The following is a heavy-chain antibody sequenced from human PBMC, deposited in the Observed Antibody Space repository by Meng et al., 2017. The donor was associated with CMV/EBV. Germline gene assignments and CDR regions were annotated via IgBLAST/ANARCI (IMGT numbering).Heavy chain of an antibody. D-gene: IGHD2-15*01. CDR3: TIDCSGGSCYPHYYYYGMDV. CDR2: IRSKAYGGTT. V-gene: IGHV3-49*04. J-gene: IGHJ6*02. CDR1: GFTFGDYA. Sequence: GESLKISCTASGFTFGDYAMSWVRQAPGKGLEWVGFIRSKAYGGTTEYAASVKGGFTISRDDSKSIAYLQMNSLKTEDTAVYYCTIDCSGGSCYPHYYYYGMDVWGQGTTVTVSS.